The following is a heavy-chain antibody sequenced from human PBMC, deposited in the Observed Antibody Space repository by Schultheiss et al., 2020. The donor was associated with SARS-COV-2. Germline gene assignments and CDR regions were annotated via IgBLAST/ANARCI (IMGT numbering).Heavy chain of an antibody. D-gene: IGHD4-17*01. V-gene: IGHV4-59*08. CDR1: GGSISSYY. CDR2: IYYSGST. Sequence: SQTLSLTCTVSGGSISSYYWSWIRQPPGKGLEWIGYIYYSGSTNYNPSLKSRVAISLDTSKNQFSLNLTSVTAADTAVYYCARQPGDYVHFYYYYYMDVWGKGTTVTVSS. CDR3: ARQPGDYVHFYYYYYMDV. J-gene: IGHJ6*03.